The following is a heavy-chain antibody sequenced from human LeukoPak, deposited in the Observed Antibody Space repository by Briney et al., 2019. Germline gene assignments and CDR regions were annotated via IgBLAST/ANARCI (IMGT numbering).Heavy chain of an antibody. CDR2: IKQDGSEK. Sequence: GGSLRLSCAASGFTFSNYWMTWVRQAPGKGLEWVADIKQDGSEKVYVNSVRRRFTISRDNAKMSLFLQMNGLRAEDTAVYYCARGNGVVHGVYYMDVWGKGTTVTVS. CDR1: GFTFSNYW. J-gene: IGHJ6*03. CDR3: ARGNGVVHGVYYMDV. D-gene: IGHD3-3*01. V-gene: IGHV3-7*04.